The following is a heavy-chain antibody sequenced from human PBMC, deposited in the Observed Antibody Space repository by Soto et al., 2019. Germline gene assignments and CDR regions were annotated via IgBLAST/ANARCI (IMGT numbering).Heavy chain of an antibody. V-gene: IGHV3-48*02. Sequence: EVQLVESGGALVQPGGSLRLSCAASGFIFNTYAMNWVRQAPGRGLEWVSYISSGSRTILYADSVKGRFTISRDDARDSLYLQMNSLRDEDSEVYYCATAFSSGGWGRGTLVAVSS. CDR3: ATAFSSGG. CDR1: GFIFNTYA. CDR2: ISSGSRTI. D-gene: IGHD3-10*01. J-gene: IGHJ4*02.